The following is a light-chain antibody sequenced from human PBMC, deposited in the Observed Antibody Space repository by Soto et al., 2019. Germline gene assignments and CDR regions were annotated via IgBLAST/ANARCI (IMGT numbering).Light chain of an antibody. CDR2: GAS. V-gene: IGKV3-20*01. CDR1: QSVSSSY. J-gene: IGKJ2*01. CDR3: QQYGSSPHT. Sequence: EIVLTQSPGTLSLSPGERATLSCRASQSVSSSYLAWYQQKPGQAHRLLIYGASSRATGIPDRFSGSGSGTHCTLTISRLEPKEFSGYYFQQYGSSPHTFGQGTKLESK.